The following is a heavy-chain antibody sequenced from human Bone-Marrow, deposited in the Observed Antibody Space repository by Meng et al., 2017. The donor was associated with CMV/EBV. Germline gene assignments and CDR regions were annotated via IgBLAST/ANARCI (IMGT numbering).Heavy chain of an antibody. Sequence: ASVKVSCKASGYTFTNYDINWVRQATGQGLEWMGWMNPNSGDIGYAPKFQDRVTMTRHTSISTAYMELNSLRAEDTAVYYCASRPTRYCSGGSCYVHWGQGTLVTVSS. CDR3: ASRPTRYCSGGSCYVH. J-gene: IGHJ4*02. CDR1: GYTFTNYD. V-gene: IGHV1-8*01. CDR2: MNPNSGDI. D-gene: IGHD2-15*01.